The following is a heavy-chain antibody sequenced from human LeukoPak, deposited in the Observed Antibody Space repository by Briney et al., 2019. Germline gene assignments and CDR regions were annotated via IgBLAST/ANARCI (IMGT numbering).Heavy chain of an antibody. Sequence: GGSLRLSCAASGFTFRSNTMSWVRQAPGRGLEWVSVISGSGSSTYYADSVKGRFTISRDNSKNTLYLQMNSLRAEDTAVYYCALNSLRFFQLGNGGFDYWGQGTLVTVSS. CDR2: ISGSGSST. CDR3: ALNSLRFFQLGNGGFDY. J-gene: IGHJ4*02. CDR1: GFTFRSNT. D-gene: IGHD3-3*01. V-gene: IGHV3-23*01.